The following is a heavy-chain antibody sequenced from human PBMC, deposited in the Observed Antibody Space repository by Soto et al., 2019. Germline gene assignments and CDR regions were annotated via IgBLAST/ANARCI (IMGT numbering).Heavy chain of an antibody. V-gene: IGHV1-2*02. D-gene: IGHD2-15*01. Sequence: QVQLVQSGAEVKKPGASVKVSCKASGYTFTGYYIHWVRQAPGQGLEWMGWINPNSGGTKYPQEFQGRVTMTRDTSISTVYMSLTGLKSDDTAVYFCARDLAKGGGSAGFDYWGQGTLVAVSS. J-gene: IGHJ4*02. CDR3: ARDLAKGGGSAGFDY. CDR1: GYTFTGYY. CDR2: INPNSGGT.